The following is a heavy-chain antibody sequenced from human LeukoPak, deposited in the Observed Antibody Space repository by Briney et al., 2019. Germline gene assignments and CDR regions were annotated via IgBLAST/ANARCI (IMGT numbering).Heavy chain of an antibody. CDR3: ARENMVVVPAALGPYRISSSFDY. CDR1: GGSISSGDYY. J-gene: IGHJ4*02. D-gene: IGHD2-2*01. V-gene: IGHV4-30-4*08. CDR2: IYYSGST. Sequence: PSQTLSLTCTVSGGSISSGDYYWSWIRQPPGKGLEWIGYIYYSGSTYYNPSLKSRVTISVDTSKNQFSLKLSSVTAADTAVYYCARENMVVVPAALGPYRISSSFDYWGQGTLGTVSS.